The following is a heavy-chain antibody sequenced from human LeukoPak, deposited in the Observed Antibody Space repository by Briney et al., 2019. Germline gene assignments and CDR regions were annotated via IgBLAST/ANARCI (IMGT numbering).Heavy chain of an antibody. CDR3: ARALGTKRYCSSTSCYWGFDY. V-gene: IGHV3-21*01. CDR1: GFTFSSYS. D-gene: IGHD2-2*01. J-gene: IGHJ4*02. Sequence: GGSLRLSCAASGFTFSSYSMNWVRQPPGKGLEWVSSISSSSSYIYYADSVKGRFTISRDNAKNSLYLQMNSLRAEDTAVYYCARALGTKRYCSSTSCYWGFDYWGQGTLVTVSS. CDR2: ISSSSSYI.